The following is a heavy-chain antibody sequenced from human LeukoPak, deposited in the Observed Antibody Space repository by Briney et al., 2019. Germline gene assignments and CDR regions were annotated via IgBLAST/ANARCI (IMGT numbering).Heavy chain of an antibody. CDR3: ARHNTMAVYFDY. V-gene: IGHV4-59*08. J-gene: IGHJ4*02. Sequence: SETLSLTCTVSGGSISSYYWRWIRQPPGKGLEWIGYIYYSGSTNYNPSLKSRVTISVDTSKNQFSLKLSSVTAADTAVYYCARHNTMAVYFDYWGQGTLVTVSS. D-gene: IGHD3-10*01. CDR2: IYYSGST. CDR1: GGSISSYY.